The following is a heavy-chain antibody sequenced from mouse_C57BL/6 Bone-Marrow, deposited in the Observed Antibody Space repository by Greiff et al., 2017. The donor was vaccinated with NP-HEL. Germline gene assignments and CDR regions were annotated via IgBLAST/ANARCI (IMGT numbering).Heavy chain of an antibody. CDR3: AREGWLLLYAMDY. J-gene: IGHJ4*01. Sequence: QVQLQQPGAELVKPGASVKLSCKASGYTFTSYWMHWVKQRPGRGLEWIGRIDPNRGGTKYNEKFKSKATLTVDKPSSTAYMQLSSLTSEDSAVDYCAREGWLLLYAMDYWGQGTSVTVSS. D-gene: IGHD2-3*01. V-gene: IGHV1-72*01. CDR1: GYTFTSYW. CDR2: IDPNRGGT.